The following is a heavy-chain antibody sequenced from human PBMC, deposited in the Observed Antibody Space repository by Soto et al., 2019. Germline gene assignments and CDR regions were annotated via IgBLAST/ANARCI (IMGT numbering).Heavy chain of an antibody. CDR1: GGSISSYY. Sequence: QVKLQESGPGLVKPSETLSLTCSVSGGSISSYYWSWIRQPPGKGLEWIGYIYYSGSTNYNPSLKSRVNISVDTSKNQFSLKLSSVTAADTAVYYCARAWVYAFDFWGHGTMVTVSS. V-gene: IGHV4-59*01. CDR3: ARAWVYAFDF. J-gene: IGHJ3*01. D-gene: IGHD6-13*01. CDR2: IYYSGST.